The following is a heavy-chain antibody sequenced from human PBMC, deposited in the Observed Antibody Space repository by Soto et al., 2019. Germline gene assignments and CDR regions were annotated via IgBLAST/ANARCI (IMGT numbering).Heavy chain of an antibody. D-gene: IGHD1-26*01. CDR3: AKEDVGGYYYSGL. V-gene: IGHV1-2*04. Sequence: ASVKVSCKASGYTFTDYYIHWVRQAPGQGLEWMGYINPNSGATNYAHRFEGWVTMTRDTSINTAFMYLSRLKSDDTAVYYCAKEDVGGYYYSGLWGRGTLVTVSS. J-gene: IGHJ4*02. CDR2: INPNSGAT. CDR1: GYTFTDYY.